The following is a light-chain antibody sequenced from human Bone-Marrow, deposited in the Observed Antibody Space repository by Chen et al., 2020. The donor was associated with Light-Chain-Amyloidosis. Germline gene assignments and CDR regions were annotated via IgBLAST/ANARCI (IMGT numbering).Light chain of an antibody. V-gene: IGKV3-20*01. CDR2: GSY. J-gene: IGKJ4*01. Sequence: EIVFTQSPGTLSLSPGEGANLSCRASQTISSNYLTWYQQKFGQAPRLLIYGSYSRATGIPDRFTGSGSGTDFTLTINRLEPEDFAMYYCQQYGTSPLTFGGGTKVEIK. CDR1: QTISSNY. CDR3: QQYGTSPLT.